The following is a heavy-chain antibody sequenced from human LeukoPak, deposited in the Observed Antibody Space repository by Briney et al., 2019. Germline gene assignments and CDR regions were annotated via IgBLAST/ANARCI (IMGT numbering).Heavy chain of an antibody. CDR1: GFTYSSYW. D-gene: IGHD1-1*01. CDR2: IKEDGSQK. CDR3: ARDNDIDY. V-gene: IGHV3-7*01. Sequence: GGSLRLSCGASGFTYSSYWMSWVRQAPGKGLEWVANIKEDGSQKYYVDSVKGRFTISRDNAKNSLYLQMNSLRAEDTAVYYCARDNDIDYWGQGTLVTVSS. J-gene: IGHJ4*02.